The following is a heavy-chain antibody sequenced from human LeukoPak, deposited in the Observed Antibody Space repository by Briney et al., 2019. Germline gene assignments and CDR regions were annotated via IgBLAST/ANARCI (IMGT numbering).Heavy chain of an antibody. CDR2: TYYRSKWYN. CDR1: GDSVSSNSAA. CDR3: ARERYTPKSRPAAGYGMDV. V-gene: IGHV6-1*01. Sequence: SQTLSLTCAISGDSVSSNSAAWNWIRQSPSRGLEWLGRTYYRSKWYNDYAVSVKSRITINPDTSKNQFSLQLNSVTPEDTAVYYCARERYTPKSRPAAGYGMDVWGQGTTVNVSS. D-gene: IGHD6-13*01. J-gene: IGHJ6*02.